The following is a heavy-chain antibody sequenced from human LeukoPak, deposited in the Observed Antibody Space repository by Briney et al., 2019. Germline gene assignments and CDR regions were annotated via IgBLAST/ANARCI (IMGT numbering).Heavy chain of an antibody. CDR2: VYSGGVNT. V-gene: IGHV3-23*03. CDR1: GFTFSNYA. Sequence: GGSLRLSCAASGFTFSNYAMSWVRQAPGKGLEWVSVVYSGGVNTFYADAVKGRFTISRDNSKNTLHLQMNSLRTDDTAVYYCAKRSVSGSSSPLDVWGQGTTVTVSS. CDR3: AKRSVSGSSSPLDV. J-gene: IGHJ6*02. D-gene: IGHD3-10*01.